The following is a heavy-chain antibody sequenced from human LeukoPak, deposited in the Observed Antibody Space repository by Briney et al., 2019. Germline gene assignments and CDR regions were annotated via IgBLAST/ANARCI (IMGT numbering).Heavy chain of an antibody. D-gene: IGHD7-27*01. CDR1: GFTFSSYT. CDR2: ITTSDGNT. CDR3: AKDGGLWVSAHWGDS. Sequence: GGSLRLSCAASGFTFSSYTMSWVRQAPGKGLEWVSTITTSDGNTYYADSVKGRFTVSRDNSKNTLYLQMNSLRAEDTAVYYCAKDGGLWVSAHWGDSWGRGTLVAVSS. V-gene: IGHV3-23*01. J-gene: IGHJ4*02.